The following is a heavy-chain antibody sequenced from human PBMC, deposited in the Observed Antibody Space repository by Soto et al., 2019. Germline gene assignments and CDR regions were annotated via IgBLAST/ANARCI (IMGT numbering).Heavy chain of an antibody. Sequence: ASVKVSCKASGYPFSDNQIHWLRRSPGQGLEWMGRINPKSDDTNYAQKFQGRVTMTRDTSIDTAYLELTGLTSDDTATYYCARRHSLDYIRWGLDPWGQGTLVTSPQ. CDR2: INPKSDDT. V-gene: IGHV1-2*02. CDR1: GYPFSDNQ. J-gene: IGHJ5*02. CDR3: ARRHSLDYIRWGLDP. D-gene: IGHD4-4*01.